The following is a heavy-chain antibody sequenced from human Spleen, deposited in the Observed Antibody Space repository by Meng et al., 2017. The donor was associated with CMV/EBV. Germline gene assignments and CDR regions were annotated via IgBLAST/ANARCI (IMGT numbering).Heavy chain of an antibody. CDR3: ARGFYCSSTSCYRYYYGMDV. Sequence: SQTLSLTCAVYGGSFSGYYWSWIRQPPGKGLEWIGEINHSGSTNYNPSLKSRVTISVDTSKNQFSLKLSSVTAADTAVYYCARGFYCSSTSCYRYYYGMDVWGQGTTVTSP. V-gene: IGHV4-34*01. J-gene: IGHJ6*02. D-gene: IGHD2-2*01. CDR1: GGSFSGYY. CDR2: INHSGST.